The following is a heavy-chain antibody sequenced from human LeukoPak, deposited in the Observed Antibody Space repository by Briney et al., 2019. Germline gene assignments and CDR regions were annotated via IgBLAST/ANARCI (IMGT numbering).Heavy chain of an antibody. CDR2: ISSSSSYI. CDR3: ARVGDDYSNYGGDY. Sequence: GGSLRLSCAASGFIFSDYYMSWIRQAPGKGLEWVSSISSSSSYIYYADSVKGRFTISRDNAKNSLYLQMNSLRAEDTAVYYCARVGDDYSNYGGDYWGQGTLVTVSS. V-gene: IGHV3-11*06. D-gene: IGHD4-11*01. J-gene: IGHJ4*02. CDR1: GFIFSDYY.